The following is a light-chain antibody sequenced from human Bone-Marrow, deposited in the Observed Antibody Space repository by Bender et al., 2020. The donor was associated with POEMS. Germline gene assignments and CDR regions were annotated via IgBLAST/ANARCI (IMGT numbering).Light chain of an antibody. CDR3: QSAGSRGILVV. CDR1: VTSGHY. J-gene: IGLJ2*01. CDR2: KDN. V-gene: IGLV3-25*03. Sequence: VVTQESSLTVSPGGTVTLTCDSSTGAVTSGHYPYWFQQKPGQAPLLIVYKDNERPSGIPERFSGSRSGTTVTLTISGVQADDEADYYCQSAGSRGILVVFGGGTKLTVL.